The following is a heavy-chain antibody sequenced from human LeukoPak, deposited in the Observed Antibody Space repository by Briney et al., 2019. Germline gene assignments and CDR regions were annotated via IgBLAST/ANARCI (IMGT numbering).Heavy chain of an antibody. Sequence: SETLSLTCTASGGSISSSSYYWGWIRQPPGKGLEWIGSIYYSGSTYYNPSLKSRVTISVDTSKNQFSLKLSSVTAADTAVYYCARDGAAAARGWFDPWGQGTLVTVSS. D-gene: IGHD6-13*01. V-gene: IGHV4-39*07. CDR3: ARDGAAAARGWFDP. J-gene: IGHJ5*02. CDR2: IYYSGST. CDR1: GGSISSSSYY.